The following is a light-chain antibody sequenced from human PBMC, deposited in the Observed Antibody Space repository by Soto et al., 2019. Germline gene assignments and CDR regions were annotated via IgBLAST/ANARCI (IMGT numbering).Light chain of an antibody. CDR3: MQALQTPWT. J-gene: IGKJ1*01. Sequence: DIVMTQSPLSLPVTPGEPASISCRSSQSLLHSNGYNYLDWYLQKPGQSPQLLIYLGSDRASGVPDRLSGSGSGTDFTLKISRVEAEDVGVYYSMQALQTPWTFGQGTKVEIK. CDR1: QSLLHSNGYNY. CDR2: LGS. V-gene: IGKV2-28*01.